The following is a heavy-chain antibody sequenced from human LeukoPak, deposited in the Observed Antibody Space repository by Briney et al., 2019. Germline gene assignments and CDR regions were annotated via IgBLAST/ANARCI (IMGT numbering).Heavy chain of an antibody. CDR2: IIGSGGST. J-gene: IGHJ4*02. D-gene: IGHD6-13*01. CDR3: AKDQAIAAAGTRFFSY. Sequence: GGSLRRSCAAAGFIFISYSISWVGRAAGEGLVGVSAIIGSGGSTYYSDAVKGGLIISRDNSNNKLYLQMNNLRAEDTAVYYCAKDQAIAAAGTRFFSYWGQGTLVPVSS. V-gene: IGHV3-23*01. CDR1: GFIFISYS.